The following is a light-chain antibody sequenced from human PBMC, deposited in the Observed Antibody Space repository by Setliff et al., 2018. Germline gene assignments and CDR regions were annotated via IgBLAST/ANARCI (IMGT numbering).Light chain of an antibody. CDR1: SSNIGSNT. CDR3: VTWDANLSAYV. CDR2: SNN. J-gene: IGLJ1*01. V-gene: IGLV1-44*01. Sequence: QSVLTQPPSASGTPGQRVTISCSGRSSNIGSNTVNWYQQLPGTAPKLLIYSNNQRPSGVPDRFSGSKSGTSASLAISGLQSEDEADYYCVTWDANLSAYVFGTGTKVTV.